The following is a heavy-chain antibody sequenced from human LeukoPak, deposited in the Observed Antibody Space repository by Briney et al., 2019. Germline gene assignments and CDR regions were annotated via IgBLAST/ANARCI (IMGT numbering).Heavy chain of an antibody. Sequence: HGESLKISCKGSGYRFTSYWIGWVRQMPGKGLEWMGIIYPGDSDTRYSPSFQGQVTISVDKSTNTAYLQWKSLKASDTAMYYCVRGDVVRGVSWFDSWGQGALVTVSS. CDR1: GYRFTSYW. J-gene: IGHJ5*01. V-gene: IGHV5-51*01. CDR2: IYPGDSDT. D-gene: IGHD2-21*02. CDR3: VRGDVVRGVSWFDS.